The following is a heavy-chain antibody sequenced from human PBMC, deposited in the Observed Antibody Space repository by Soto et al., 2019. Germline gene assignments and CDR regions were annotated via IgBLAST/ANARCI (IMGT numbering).Heavy chain of an antibody. CDR2: IYHSGST. Sequence: SETLSLTCTVSGGSISSGGYSWSWIRQPPGKGLEWIGYIYHSGSTYYNPSLKSRVTISVDRSKNQFSLKLSSVTAADTAVYYCASCIAAAGSFDYWGQGTLVTVSS. V-gene: IGHV4-30-2*01. CDR1: GGSISSGGYS. CDR3: ASCIAAAGSFDY. D-gene: IGHD6-13*01. J-gene: IGHJ4*02.